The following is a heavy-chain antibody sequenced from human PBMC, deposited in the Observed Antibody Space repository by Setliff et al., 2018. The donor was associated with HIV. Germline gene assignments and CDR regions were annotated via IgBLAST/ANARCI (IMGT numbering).Heavy chain of an antibody. CDR3: AKTYYYDSSGYYYFDS. J-gene: IGHJ4*02. V-gene: IGHV3-23*01. Sequence: GGSLRLSCEASGFTFSSYSINWVRQAPGKGLEWVSAISGGGDRTYHADSVRGRFTISRDNSKNSLYLQMNSLRAEDTAVYYCAKTYYYDSSGYYYFDSWGQGTLVTVSS. D-gene: IGHD3-22*01. CDR2: ISGGGDRT. CDR1: GFTFSSYS.